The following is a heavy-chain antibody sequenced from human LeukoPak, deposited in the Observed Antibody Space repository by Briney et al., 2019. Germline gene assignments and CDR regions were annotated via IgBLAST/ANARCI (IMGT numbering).Heavy chain of an antibody. CDR3: ARADRLHGGPYLIGP. V-gene: IGHV1-2*02. CDR2: INTNNGVT. D-gene: IGHD2-21*01. J-gene: IGHJ5*02. CDR1: GYSFSDYY. Sequence: ASVRVSCKTSGYSFSDYYMHWVRQAPGQGLEWMGWINTNNGVTNSAQKFQGRVTMTRDTSITTVYMELYRLTSDDTAIYYCARADRLHGGPYLIGPWGQGTLVTVSS.